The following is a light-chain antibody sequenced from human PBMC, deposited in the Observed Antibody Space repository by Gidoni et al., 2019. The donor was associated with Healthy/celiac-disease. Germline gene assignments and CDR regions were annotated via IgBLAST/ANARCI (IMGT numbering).Light chain of an antibody. Sequence: TQVTQSPSSLSASVGDRVTITCRASQSISSYLIWYQQKPGKAPKLLIYAASSLQSGVPSRFSGSGSGTDFTLTISSLQPEDFATYYCQQSYSSPWTFGQGTKVEIK. CDR1: QSISSY. CDR2: AAS. V-gene: IGKV1-39*01. J-gene: IGKJ1*01. CDR3: QQSYSSPWT.